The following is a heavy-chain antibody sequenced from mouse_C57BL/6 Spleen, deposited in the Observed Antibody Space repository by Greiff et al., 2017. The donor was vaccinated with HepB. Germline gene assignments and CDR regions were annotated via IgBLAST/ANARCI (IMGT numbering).Heavy chain of an antibody. CDR2: IWSGGST. V-gene: IGHV2-2*01. J-gene: IGHJ4*01. CDR3: ARNYYGSRAYAMDY. D-gene: IGHD1-1*01. CDR1: GFSLTSYG. Sequence: QVQLKESGPGLVQPSQSLSITCTVSGFSLTSYGVHWVRQSPGKGLEWLGVIWSGGSTDYNAAFISRLSISKDNSKSQVFFKMNSLQADDTAIYYCARNYYGSRAYAMDYWGQGTSVTVSS.